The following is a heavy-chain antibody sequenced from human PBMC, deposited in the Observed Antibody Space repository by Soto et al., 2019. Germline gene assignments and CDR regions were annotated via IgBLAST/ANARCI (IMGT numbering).Heavy chain of an antibody. V-gene: IGHV4-30-2*01. CDR1: GGSISSGGYS. CDR3: ARDRACSGGSCYFWGWCDT. J-gene: IGHJ5*02. D-gene: IGHD2-15*01. Sequence: QLQLQESGSGLVKPSQTLSLTCAVYGGSISSGGYSWSWIRQPPGKGLEWIGYIYHSGSTYYKPSIESRVTISVDRSKNQFTLKIRSVTDADTAVYYCARDRACSGGSCYFWGWCDTWGQGTLFTVSS. CDR2: IYHSGST.